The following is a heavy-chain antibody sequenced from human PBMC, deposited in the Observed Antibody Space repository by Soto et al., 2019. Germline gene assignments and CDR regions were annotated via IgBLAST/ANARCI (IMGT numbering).Heavy chain of an antibody. J-gene: IGHJ5*02. D-gene: IGHD1-26*01. V-gene: IGHV1-69*12. CDR1: GGTFSSYA. CDR2: IIPIFGTA. Sequence: QVQLVQSGAEVKKPGSSVKVSCKASGGTFSSYAISWVRQAPGQGLEWMGGIIPIFGTANYAQKFQGRVTITADESTSTAYMELSSLRSEDTAVYYCAREGDGYYNKNFNWFDPWGQGTLVTVSS. CDR3: AREGDGYYNKNFNWFDP.